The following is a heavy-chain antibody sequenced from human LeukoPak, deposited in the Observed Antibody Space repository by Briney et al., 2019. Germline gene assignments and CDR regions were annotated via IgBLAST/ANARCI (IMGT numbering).Heavy chain of an antibody. J-gene: IGHJ3*02. CDR3: AKDLWSITTNAFDI. D-gene: IGHD1-1*01. CDR2: ISHDGSNK. V-gene: IGHV3-30*18. Sequence: GGSLRLSCAASGFIFSSYDMHGVRQAPGRGLEWVAVISHDGSNKYYADSVKGRFTISRDNSKNTLYLQMNSLRAGDTAVYYCAKDLWSITTNAFDIWGQGTMVTVSS. CDR1: GFIFSSYD.